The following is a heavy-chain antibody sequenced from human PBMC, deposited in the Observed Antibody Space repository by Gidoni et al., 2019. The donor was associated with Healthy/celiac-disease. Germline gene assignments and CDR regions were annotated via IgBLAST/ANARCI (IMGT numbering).Heavy chain of an antibody. Sequence: VQLVESVGGLVKPGGSLSLSCAASGFTFTDYYMRWIRQAPGKGLEWVSYISSSGSTIYYADSVKGRFTISRDNAKNSLYLQMNSLRAEDTAGYYCARDSCSGGSCYSSFDAFDIWGQGTMVTVSS. CDR1: GFTFTDYY. D-gene: IGHD2-15*01. CDR3: ARDSCSGGSCYSSFDAFDI. J-gene: IGHJ3*02. V-gene: IGHV3-11*01. CDR2: ISSSGSTI.